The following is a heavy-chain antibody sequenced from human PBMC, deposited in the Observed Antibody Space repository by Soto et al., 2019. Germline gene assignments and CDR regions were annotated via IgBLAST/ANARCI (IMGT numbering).Heavy chain of an antibody. V-gene: IGHV3-48*03. J-gene: IGHJ6*02. Sequence: PGGSLRLSCTASGFTFSSYEMNWVRQAPGKGLEWVSYISSSGSTIYYADSVKGRFTISRDNAKNSLYLQMNSLRAEDTAVYYCARQVYYDFWSGSIGAYYGMDVWGQGTTVTVSS. CDR2: ISSSGSTI. D-gene: IGHD3-3*01. CDR3: ARQVYYDFWSGSIGAYYGMDV. CDR1: GFTFSSYE.